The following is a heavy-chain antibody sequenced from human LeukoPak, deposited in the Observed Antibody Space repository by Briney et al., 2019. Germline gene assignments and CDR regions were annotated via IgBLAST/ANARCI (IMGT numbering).Heavy chain of an antibody. J-gene: IGHJ6*02. Sequence: PSQTLSLTCAVSGGSISSDGYSWSWIRQPPGKGLEWIGYIYHSGSTYYNPSLKSRVTISVDRSKNQFSLKLSSVTAADTAVYYCARVRLINWYYYGMDVWGQGTTVTVSS. D-gene: IGHD1-1*01. V-gene: IGHV4-30-2*01. CDR1: GGSISSDGYS. CDR3: ARVRLINWYYYGMDV. CDR2: IYHSGST.